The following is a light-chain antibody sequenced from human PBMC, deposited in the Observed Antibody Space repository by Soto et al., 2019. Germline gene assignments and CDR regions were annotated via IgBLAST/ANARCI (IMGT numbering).Light chain of an antibody. CDR3: CSYAGSSWI. V-gene: IGLV2-11*01. J-gene: IGLJ2*01. CDR2: DVD. Sequence: QSVLTQPASVSGSPGQSITISCTGSSSDVGRYNIVSWYQQHPGKAPKLIIFDVDKRPSGVPDRFSGSKSGNTASLTISGLQAEDEADYYCCSYAGSSWIFGGGTQLTVL. CDR1: SSDVGRYNI.